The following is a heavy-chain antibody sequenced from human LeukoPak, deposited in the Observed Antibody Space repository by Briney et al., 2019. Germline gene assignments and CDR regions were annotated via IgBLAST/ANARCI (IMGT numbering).Heavy chain of an antibody. CDR2: LNPNSGGT. CDR3: ARGSSTDGTLREEDY. CDR1: GYSFTGYY. Sequence: ASVKVSCKASGYSFTGYYIHWMRQAPGQGIEWMGWLNPNSGGTDYSQKFQGRVTMTRDTSIRTAYIELNSLTYDDTAVYYCARGSSTDGTLREEDYWGQGTLVTVSS. J-gene: IGHJ4*02. D-gene: IGHD1-14*01. V-gene: IGHV1-2*02.